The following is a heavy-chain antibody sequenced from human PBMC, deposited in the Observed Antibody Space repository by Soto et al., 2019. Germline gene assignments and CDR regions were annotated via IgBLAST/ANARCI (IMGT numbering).Heavy chain of an antibody. D-gene: IGHD1-7*01. CDR3: ESGVDRYKWNYPIIDY. J-gene: IGHJ4*02. V-gene: IGHV3-48*02. Sequence: GGSLRLSCAASGFTFSSYSMNWVRQAPGKGLEWVSYISSSSSTIYYADSVKGRFTISRDNAKNSLYLQMNSLRDEDTAVYYCESGVDRYKWNYPIIDYWGQGTLVTVSS. CDR1: GFTFSSYS. CDR2: ISSSSSTI.